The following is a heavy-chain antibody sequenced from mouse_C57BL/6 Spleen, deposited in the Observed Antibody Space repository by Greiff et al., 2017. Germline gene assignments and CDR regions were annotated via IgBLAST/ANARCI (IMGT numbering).Heavy chain of an antibody. D-gene: IGHD6-2*01. J-gene: IGHJ4*01. Sequence: VQLQESGPGLVAPSPSLSITCTVSGFSLTSYGVHWVRQPPGKGLEWLVVIWRDGSTTYNSALNSRLSISKDNSTSQVFLKMNSLQTDDTAMYYCARQEDSLYAMGYWGQGTSVTVSS. CDR3: ARQEDSLYAMGY. CDR2: IWRDGST. V-gene: IGHV2-6-1*01. CDR1: GFSLTSYG.